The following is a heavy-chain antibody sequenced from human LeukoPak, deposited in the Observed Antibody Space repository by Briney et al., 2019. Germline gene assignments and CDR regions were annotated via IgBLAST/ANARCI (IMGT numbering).Heavy chain of an antibody. CDR1: GFTFSSYA. CDR2: ISGSGGST. J-gene: IGHJ4*02. D-gene: IGHD6-13*01. CDR3: AREETIAEYYFDY. V-gene: IGHV3-23*01. Sequence: GGSLRLSRAASGFTFSSYAMSWVRQAPGKGLEWASAISGSGGSTYYADSVKGRFTISRDNSKNTLYLQMNSLRAEDTAVYYCAREETIAEYYFDYWGQGTLVTVSS.